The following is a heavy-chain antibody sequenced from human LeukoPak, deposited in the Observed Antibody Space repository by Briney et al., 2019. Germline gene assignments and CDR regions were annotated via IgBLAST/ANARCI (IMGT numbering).Heavy chain of an antibody. J-gene: IGHJ6*02. CDR1: GGSISSYY. Sequence: SSETLSLTCTVSGGSISSYYWSWIRQPPGKGLEWIGYIYYSGSTNYNPSLKSRATISVDTSKNQFSLKLSSVTAADTAVYYCATDTNYYYGMDVWGQGTTVTVSS. CDR3: ATDTNYYYGMDV. V-gene: IGHV4-59*01. CDR2: IYYSGST.